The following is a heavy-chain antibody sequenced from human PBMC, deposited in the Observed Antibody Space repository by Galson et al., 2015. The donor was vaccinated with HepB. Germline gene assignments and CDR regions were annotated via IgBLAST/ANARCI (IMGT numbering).Heavy chain of an antibody. CDR2: INPNSGGT. V-gene: IGHV1-2*02. CDR3: AREDIVVVPAPYGMDV. J-gene: IGHJ6*02. Sequence: SVKVSCKASGYTFTGYYMHWVRQAPGQGLEWMGWINPNSGGTNYAQKFQGRITMTRDTSISTAYMELSRLRSDDTAVYYCAREDIVVVPAPYGMDVWGQGTTVTVSS. D-gene: IGHD2-2*01. CDR1: GYTFTGYY.